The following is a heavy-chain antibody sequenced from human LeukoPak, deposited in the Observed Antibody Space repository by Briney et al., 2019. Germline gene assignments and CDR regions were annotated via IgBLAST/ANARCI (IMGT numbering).Heavy chain of an antibody. Sequence: SETLSLTCAVYGGSFSGYYWSWIRQPPGKGLEWIGEINHSGSTNYNPSPKSRVTISVDTSKNQFSLKLSSVTAADTAVYYCARSFPWPTNTHMSQRRGTSFDYWGQGTLVTVSS. CDR2: INHSGST. CDR1: GGSFSGYY. V-gene: IGHV4-34*01. CDR3: ARSFPWPTNTHMSQRRGTSFDY. J-gene: IGHJ4*02. D-gene: IGHD3-16*01.